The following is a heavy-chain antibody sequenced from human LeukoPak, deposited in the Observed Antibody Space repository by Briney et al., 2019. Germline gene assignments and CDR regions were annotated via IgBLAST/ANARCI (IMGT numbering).Heavy chain of an antibody. CDR2: IYTSGST. Sequence: PSQTLSLTCTVSGGSISSGSYYWSWIRQPAGKGLEWIGRIYTSGSTNYNPSLKSRVTISVDTSKNQFSLKLSSVTAADTAVYYCARDSGPFLERLSHDVRYYFDYWGQGTLVTVSS. V-gene: IGHV4-61*02. CDR1: GGSISSGSYY. CDR3: ARDSGPFLERLSHDVRYYFDY. D-gene: IGHD3-3*01. J-gene: IGHJ4*02.